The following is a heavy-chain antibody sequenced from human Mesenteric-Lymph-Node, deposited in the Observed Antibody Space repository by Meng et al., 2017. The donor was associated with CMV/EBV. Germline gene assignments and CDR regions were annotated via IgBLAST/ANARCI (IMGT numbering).Heavy chain of an antibody. V-gene: IGHV1-2*04. CDR2: INPNSGGT. CDR3: ARDRDYYGSGSYPLIDH. CDR1: YSFTGYY. J-gene: IGHJ4*02. D-gene: IGHD3-10*01. Sequence: YSFTGYYIHWVRQAPGQGLEWMGWINPNSGGTNYAQKFQGWVTMTRDTSISTAYMELSRLRSDDTAVYYCARDRDYYGSGSYPLIDHWGQGTLVTVSS.